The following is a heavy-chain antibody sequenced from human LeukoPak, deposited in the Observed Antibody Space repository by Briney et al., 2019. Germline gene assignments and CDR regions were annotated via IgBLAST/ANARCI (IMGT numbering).Heavy chain of an antibody. CDR1: GFTFSSYN. CDR3: AREYSSSSGSVSDY. V-gene: IGHV3-48*02. D-gene: IGHD6-6*01. J-gene: IGHJ4*02. CDR2: ITRSSSTI. Sequence: GGSPRLSCAASGFTFSSYNMNWVRQAPGKGLEWVSYITRSSSTIYYADSVKGRFTISRDNAKNSLYLQMNSLRDEDAAVYYCAREYSSSSGSVSDYWGQGTLVTVSS.